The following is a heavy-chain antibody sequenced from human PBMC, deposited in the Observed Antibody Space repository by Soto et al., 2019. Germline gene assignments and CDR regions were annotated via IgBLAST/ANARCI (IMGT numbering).Heavy chain of an antibody. CDR1: GDSVTSGSYF. CDR3: ARTDSRGSWVAWF. D-gene: IGHD3-22*01. J-gene: IGHJ4*02. CDR2: VSNSGNT. Sequence: QVQLQESGPGLVKPSETLSLTCSVSGDSVTSGSYFWSWMRQPPGKGLEWIGYVSNSGNTNYNPSLKSRVTISTDTSKNQFSLKLSSVTAADTAVYYCARTDSRGSWVAWFWGQGTLVTVSS. V-gene: IGHV4-61*01.